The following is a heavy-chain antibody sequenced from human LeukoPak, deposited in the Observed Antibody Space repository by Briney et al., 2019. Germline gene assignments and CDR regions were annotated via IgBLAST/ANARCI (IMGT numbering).Heavy chain of an antibody. CDR3: ARIDYGDYVLFAFGSVETGPIDY. Sequence: ASVKVSCKASGYTFTGYYMHWVRQAPGQGLEWMGWINPNSGGTNYAQKFQGRVTMTRDTSISTAYMELSRLRSDDTAVYYCARIDYGDYVLFAFGSVETGPIDYWGQGTLVTVSS. CDR1: GYTFTGYY. D-gene: IGHD4-17*01. CDR2: INPNSGGT. V-gene: IGHV1-2*02. J-gene: IGHJ4*02.